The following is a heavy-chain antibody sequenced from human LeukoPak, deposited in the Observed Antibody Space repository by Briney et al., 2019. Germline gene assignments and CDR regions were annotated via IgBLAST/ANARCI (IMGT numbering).Heavy chain of an antibody. CDR3: ARYGDIVATTSDY. CDR2: IWDDGSDK. Sequence: GRSLRLSCPASGFTFSTYGMHWVRQAPGKGLEWVAFIWDDGSDKYYADSVKGRFTISRDNSKNTLYLQMNSLRAEDTAVYYCARYGDIVATTSDYWGQGTLVTVSS. D-gene: IGHD5-12*01. J-gene: IGHJ4*02. CDR1: GFTFSTYG. V-gene: IGHV3-33*01.